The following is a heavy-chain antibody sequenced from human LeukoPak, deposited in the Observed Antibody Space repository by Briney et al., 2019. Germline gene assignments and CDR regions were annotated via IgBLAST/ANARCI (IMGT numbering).Heavy chain of an antibody. J-gene: IGHJ4*02. CDR3: ARFPFSDY. CDR2: IYYSGSP. CDR1: GGSISSYS. D-gene: IGHD3-3*01. V-gene: IGHV4-59*08. Sequence: SETLSLTCTVSGGSISSYSWSWIRQPPGKGLEWIGYIYYSGSPNYNPSLKSRVTISVDTSKNQFSLKLSSVTAADTAVYYCARFPFSDYWGREPLVPVSS.